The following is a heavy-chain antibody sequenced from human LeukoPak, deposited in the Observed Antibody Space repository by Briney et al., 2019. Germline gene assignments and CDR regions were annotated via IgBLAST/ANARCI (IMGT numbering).Heavy chain of an antibody. CDR3: AKDQAFSSGWYGGDY. J-gene: IGHJ4*02. D-gene: IGHD6-19*01. CDR1: GFTFSSYA. CDR2: ISYDGSNK. V-gene: IGHV3-30*04. Sequence: GGSLRLSCAASGFTFSSYAMHWVRQAPGKGLEWVAVISYDGSNKYYADSVKGRFTISRDNSKNTLYLQMNSLRAEDTAVYYCAKDQAFSSGWYGGDYWGQGTLVTVSS.